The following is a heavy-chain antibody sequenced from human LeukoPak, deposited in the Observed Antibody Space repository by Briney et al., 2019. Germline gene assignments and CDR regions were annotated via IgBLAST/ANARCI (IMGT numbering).Heavy chain of an antibody. D-gene: IGHD5-12*01. CDR2: IIPIFGTA. J-gene: IGHJ5*02. CDR3: AREDIVATMMSRFDP. V-gene: IGHV1-69*05. CDR1: GGTFSSYA. Sequence: AVNVSCKASGGTFSSYAISWVRQAPGQGLEWMGRIIPIFGTANYAQKFQGRVTITTDESTSTAYMELSSLRSEDTAVYYCAREDIVATMMSRFDPWGQGTPVTVSS.